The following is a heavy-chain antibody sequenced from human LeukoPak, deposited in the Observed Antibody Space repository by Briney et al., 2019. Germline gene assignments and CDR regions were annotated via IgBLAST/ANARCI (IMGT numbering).Heavy chain of an antibody. CDR3: ARGPDYGDYTHYFDF. D-gene: IGHD4-17*01. Sequence: GGSLRLSCAPSGFTFSSYAMHWVRQAPGKGLEWVAVISYDGSNKFYADSVKGRFTIFRDISQSTLYLQMNSLEAEDTAVYYCARGPDYGDYTHYFDFWGQGTLVTVSS. CDR2: ISYDGSNK. J-gene: IGHJ4*02. CDR1: GFTFSSYA. V-gene: IGHV3-30*04.